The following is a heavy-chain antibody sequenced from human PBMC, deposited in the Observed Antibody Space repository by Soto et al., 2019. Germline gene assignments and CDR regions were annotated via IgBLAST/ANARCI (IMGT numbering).Heavy chain of an antibody. D-gene: IGHD3-22*01. V-gene: IGHV4-61*08. J-gene: IGHJ4*02. Sequence: SETLSLTCPVSGVSVRSGGYYWCWIRQPPGKGLEWIGYIYYSGSTNYNPSLKSRVTISVDTSKNQFSLKLSSVTAADTAVYYCARGSVSMIVGSSFDYWGQGTLVNVSS. CDR3: ARGSVSMIVGSSFDY. CDR1: GVSVRSGGYY. CDR2: IYYSGST.